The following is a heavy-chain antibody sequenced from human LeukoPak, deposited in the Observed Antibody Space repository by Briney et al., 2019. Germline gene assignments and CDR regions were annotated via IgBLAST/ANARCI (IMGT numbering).Heavy chain of an antibody. CDR3: ARGGYSYGYAFDY. J-gene: IGHJ4*02. CDR1: RFTFSNYW. CDR2: IKQDGSEK. Sequence: HAGGSLRLSCAASRFTFSNYWMSWVRQAPGKGPEWVANIKQDGSEKYYVDSVKGRFTISRDNAKNSLYLQMNSLRAEDTAVYYCARGGYSYGYAFDYWGQGTLVTVSS. V-gene: IGHV3-7*03. D-gene: IGHD5-18*01.